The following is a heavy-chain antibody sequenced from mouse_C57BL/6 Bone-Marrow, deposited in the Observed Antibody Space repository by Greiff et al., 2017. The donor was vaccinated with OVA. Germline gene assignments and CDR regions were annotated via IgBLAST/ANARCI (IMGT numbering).Heavy chain of an antibody. CDR2: INPYTGGT. D-gene: IGHD1-1*01. V-gene: IGHV1-19*01. Sequence: EVQLQQSGPVLVKPGASVKMSCKASGYTFTDYYMNWVKQSHGKSLEWIGVINPYTGGTSYNQKFKGKATLTVDKSSSTAYMELNSLTSEDSAVYYCARFTTVVATDYVDYWGQGTTLTVSS. CDR1: GYTFTDYY. J-gene: IGHJ2*01. CDR3: ARFTTVVATDYVDY.